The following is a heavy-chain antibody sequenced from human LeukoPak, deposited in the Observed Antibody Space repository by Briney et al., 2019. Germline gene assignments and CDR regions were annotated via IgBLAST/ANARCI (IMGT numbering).Heavy chain of an antibody. CDR3: ARDQYDTWSRRGNFDS. CDR2: IYNSGST. CDR1: GGSVSSDTYY. D-gene: IGHD3/OR15-3a*01. J-gene: IGHJ4*02. Sequence: SETLSLTCSVSGGSVSSDTYYWSWIRQPPGKGLEWIGYIYNSGSTNYNPSLKSRVTISGDTSKNQFSLRLSSVTAADTAVYYCARDQYDTWSRRGNFDSWGQGTLVIVSS. V-gene: IGHV4-61*01.